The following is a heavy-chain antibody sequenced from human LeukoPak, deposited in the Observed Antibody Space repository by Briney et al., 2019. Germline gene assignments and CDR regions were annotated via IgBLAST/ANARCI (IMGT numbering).Heavy chain of an antibody. Sequence: SETLSLTCTVSGGSISSGSYYWSWIRQPAGTGLEWIGRIYTSGSTYYNPSLKSRVTISVDTSKNQFSLKLSSVTAADTAVYYCARDTSFFGWFDPWGQGTLVTVSS. J-gene: IGHJ5*02. CDR1: GGSISSGSYY. V-gene: IGHV4-61*02. CDR3: ARDTSFFGWFDP. D-gene: IGHD3-10*01. CDR2: IYTSGST.